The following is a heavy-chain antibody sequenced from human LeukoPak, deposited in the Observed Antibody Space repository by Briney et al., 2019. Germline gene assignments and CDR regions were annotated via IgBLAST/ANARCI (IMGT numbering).Heavy chain of an antibody. CDR2: ISTGGSAM. J-gene: IGHJ4*02. CDR1: GFTFSSYD. Sequence: GGSLRLSCAASGFTFSSYDMNWVRQAPGKGLEWISYISTGGSAMFYADSVRGRFTISRDNAKNSLYLQMNSLRAEDTAVYYCAVRRGIYYWGQGTLVTVSS. V-gene: IGHV3-48*03. CDR3: AVRRGIYY.